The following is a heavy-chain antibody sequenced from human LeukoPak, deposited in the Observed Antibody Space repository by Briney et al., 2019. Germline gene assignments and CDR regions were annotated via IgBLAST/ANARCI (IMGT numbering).Heavy chain of an antibody. CDR2: FDPEDGET. V-gene: IGHV1-24*01. Sequence: ASVKVSCKVSGYSLNELSIHWVRQAPGKGLEWLGGFDPEDGETMYAQKFQGRFTMTEDTSTDTAYMELNSLRTEDTAVYYCARNLYLGTSLPNYYYYYMDVWGKGTTVTVSS. CDR1: GYSLNELS. J-gene: IGHJ6*03. D-gene: IGHD3-16*01. CDR3: ARNLYLGTSLPNYYYYYMDV.